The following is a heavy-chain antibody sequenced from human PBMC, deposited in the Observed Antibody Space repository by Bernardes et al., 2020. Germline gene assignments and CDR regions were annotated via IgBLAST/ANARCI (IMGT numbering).Heavy chain of an antibody. D-gene: IGHD6-13*01. CDR1: GFTFTSSA. Sequence: SVKVSCKASGFTFTSSAVQWVRQARGQRLEWIGWIVVGSGTTTYAQKFQERVTITRDMSTSTAYMELSSLRSEDTAVYYCAAGKITGIAAAGTPGYYYGMDVWGKGTTVTVSS. CDR2: IVVGSGTT. J-gene: IGHJ6*04. V-gene: IGHV1-58*01. CDR3: AAGKITGIAAAGTPGYYYGMDV.